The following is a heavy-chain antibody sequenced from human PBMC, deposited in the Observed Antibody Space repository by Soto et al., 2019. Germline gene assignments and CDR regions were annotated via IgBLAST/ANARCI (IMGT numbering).Heavy chain of an antibody. CDR2: INHSGST. CDR1: GGSFSSYY. V-gene: IGHV4-34*01. Sequence: SETLSLTCAVYGGSFSSYYWSWFRRPPAEGREWIREINHSGSTNYNTSFKRRVTITVDTSKNQFFLKLSSVTAAETAVYYCAGDKGGYCSGGSCYGMDVWGQGTTVTVSS. D-gene: IGHD2-15*01. J-gene: IGHJ6*02. CDR3: AGDKGGYCSGGSCYGMDV.